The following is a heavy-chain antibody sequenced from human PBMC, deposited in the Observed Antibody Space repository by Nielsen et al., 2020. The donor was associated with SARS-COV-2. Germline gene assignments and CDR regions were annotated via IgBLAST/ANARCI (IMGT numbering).Heavy chain of an antibody. D-gene: IGHD3-10*01. J-gene: IGHJ4*02. CDR1: GGSFSGYY. CDR2: INHSGST. CDR3: ARRCITMVRGVMAYYFDY. V-gene: IGHV4-34*01. Sequence: SETLSLTCAVYGGSFSGYYWNWIRQSPGKGLEWIGEINHSGSTNYNPSLKSRVTISVDTSKNQFSLKLSSVTAADTAVYYCARRCITMVRGVMAYYFDYWGQGTLVTVSS.